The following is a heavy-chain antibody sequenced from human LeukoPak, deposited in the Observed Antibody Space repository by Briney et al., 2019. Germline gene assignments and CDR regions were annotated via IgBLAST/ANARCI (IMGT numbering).Heavy chain of an antibody. CDR2: IQSGGFG. D-gene: IGHD3-3*01. J-gene: IGHJ2*01. Sequence: SETLSLTCTVSHGSIVTANYFWGWIRQPPGKGLEFVASIQSGGFGYKSPSLRSRVAVSTDTSKNQFSLRLDPVTAADTAVYYCVRGVSNDWYFDLWGSGALVSISS. CDR3: VRGVSNDWYFDL. V-gene: IGHV4-39*07. CDR1: HGSIVTANYF.